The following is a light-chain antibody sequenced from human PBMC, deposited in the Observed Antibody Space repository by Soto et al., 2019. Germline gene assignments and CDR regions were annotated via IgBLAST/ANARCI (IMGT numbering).Light chain of an antibody. CDR1: QDISGH. Sequence: DIPVTQSPSSLSASVGDRVTITCRASQDISGHLAWYQQKPGKVPKLLIYEASTLQSRVPSRFSASGSGTDFTLTISSLQPKDVATYDCQKYNETPRTFGQGTKVELK. CDR2: EAS. J-gene: IGKJ1*01. CDR3: QKYNETPRT. V-gene: IGKV1-27*01.